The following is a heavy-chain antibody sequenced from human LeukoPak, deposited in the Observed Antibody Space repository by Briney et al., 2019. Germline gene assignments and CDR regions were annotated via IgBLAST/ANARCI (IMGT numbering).Heavy chain of an antibody. Sequence: SETLSLTCTVSGGSISSSSYYWGWIRQPPGKGLEWIGSIYYSGSTYYNPSLKSRVTISVDTSKNQFSLKLSSVTAADTAVYYCARDHPPLLWFGKVRFDPWGQGTLVTVSS. V-gene: IGHV4-39*07. CDR2: IYYSGST. CDR3: ARDHPPLLWFGKVRFDP. CDR1: GGSISSSSYY. J-gene: IGHJ5*02. D-gene: IGHD3-10*01.